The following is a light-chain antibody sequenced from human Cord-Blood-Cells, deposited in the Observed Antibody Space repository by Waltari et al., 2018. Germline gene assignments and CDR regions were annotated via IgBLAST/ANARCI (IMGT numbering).Light chain of an antibody. J-gene: IGLJ2*01. CDR1: SSYVGSYTL. Sequence: QSPLTQPAPVSGSPGQSITISRTGTSSYVGSYTLVSSYQQHPGKAPKLMIYEGSKRPSGVSNRFSGSKSGNTASLTISGLQAEDEADYYCCSYAGSSTYVVFGGGTKLTVL. CDR3: CSYAGSSTYVV. V-gene: IGLV2-23*01. CDR2: EGS.